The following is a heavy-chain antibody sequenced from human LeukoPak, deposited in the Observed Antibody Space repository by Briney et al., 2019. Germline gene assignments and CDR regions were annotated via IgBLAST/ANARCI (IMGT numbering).Heavy chain of an antibody. J-gene: IGHJ4*02. CDR3: ARVMTDEYSSSSGDYFDY. V-gene: IGHV4-59*01. CDR1: GGSISSYY. Sequence: PSETLSLTCTVSGGSISSYYWSWIRQPPGKGLEWIGYICYSGSTNYNPSLKSRVTISVDTSKNQFSLKLSSVTAADTAVYYCARVMTDEYSSSSGDYFDYWGQGTLVTVSS. CDR2: ICYSGST. D-gene: IGHD6-6*01.